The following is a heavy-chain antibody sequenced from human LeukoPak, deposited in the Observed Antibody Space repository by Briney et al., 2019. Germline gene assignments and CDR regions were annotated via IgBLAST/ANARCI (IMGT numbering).Heavy chain of an antibody. V-gene: IGHV3-21*01. D-gene: IGHD4-17*01. J-gene: IGHJ5*02. CDR3: ARDGLPHDYGDYGWFDP. CDR1: GFTFSSYS. Sequence: GGSLRLSCAASGFTFSSYSMNWVRQAPGKGLEWVSSISSSSSYIYYADSVKGRFAISRDNAKNSLYLQMNSLRAEDTAVYYCARDGLPHDYGDYGWFDPWGQGTLVTVSS. CDR2: ISSSSSYI.